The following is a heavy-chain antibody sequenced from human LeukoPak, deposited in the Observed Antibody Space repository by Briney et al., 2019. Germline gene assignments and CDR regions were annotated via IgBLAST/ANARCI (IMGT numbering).Heavy chain of an antibody. Sequence: PSETLSLTCAVSGGSISSNNWWSWVRQPPGKGLEWIGEIYHSGSTNYNPSLKSRVTISVDKSKNQFSLKLSSVTAADTAVYYCARDGYSEDAFDIWGQGTMVTVSS. CDR2: IYHSGST. D-gene: IGHD5-18*01. CDR3: ARDGYSEDAFDI. CDR1: GGSISSNNW. J-gene: IGHJ3*02. V-gene: IGHV4-4*02.